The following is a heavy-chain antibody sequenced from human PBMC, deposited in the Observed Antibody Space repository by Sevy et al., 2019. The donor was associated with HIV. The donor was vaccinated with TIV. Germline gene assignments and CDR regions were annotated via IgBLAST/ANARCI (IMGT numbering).Heavy chain of an antibody. V-gene: IGHV3-15*01. Sequence: GGSLRLSCAVSGFTFNNTWMNWVRQAPGTGLQWVGLIKSNIDGETTDYAAPVKGRFTISRDDSKNTLFLQMNSLKIEDTALYYCATAPGYYDSAPFDYWGPGTLVTVSS. CDR2: IKSNIDGETT. J-gene: IGHJ4*02. D-gene: IGHD3-22*01. CDR3: ATAPGYYDSAPFDY. CDR1: GFTFNNTW.